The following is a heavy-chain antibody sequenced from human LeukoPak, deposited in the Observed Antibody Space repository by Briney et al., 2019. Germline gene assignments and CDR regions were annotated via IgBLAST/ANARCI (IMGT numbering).Heavy chain of an antibody. V-gene: IGHV4-4*07. CDR3: ARESIVLAYPYYYYMDV. CDR1: GGSISSYY. CDR2: IYTSGST. D-gene: IGHD2-8*02. Sequence: SETLSLTCTVSGGSISSYYWSWIRPPAGKGLEWIGRIYTSGSTNYNPSLKSRVTMSVDTSKNQFSLKLSSVTAADTAVYYCARESIVLAYPYYYYMDVWGKGTTVTVSS. J-gene: IGHJ6*03.